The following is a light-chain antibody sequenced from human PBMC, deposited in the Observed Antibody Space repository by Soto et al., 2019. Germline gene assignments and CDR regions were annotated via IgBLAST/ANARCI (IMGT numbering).Light chain of an antibody. CDR2: LGS. CDR1: QSLLHSNGYNY. V-gene: IGKV2-28*01. CDR3: MQALQTPVT. J-gene: IGKJ4*01. Sequence: DIVMTQSPLSLPVTPGEPASISCRSSQSLLHSNGYNYLDWYLQKPGQSPQLLIYLGSNRASGVPDRFSGSGSGTDFTLKISRVEAEDVGVYYFMQALQTPVTFXGGTKVDIK.